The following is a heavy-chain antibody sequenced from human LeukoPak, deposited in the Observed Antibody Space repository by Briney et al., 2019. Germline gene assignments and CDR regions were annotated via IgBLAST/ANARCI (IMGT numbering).Heavy chain of an antibody. V-gene: IGHV4-34*01. D-gene: IGHD3-10*01. J-gene: IGHJ5*02. CDR1: GGSFSGYC. CDR3: ARDSADRAGSGSYSWCDP. Sequence: SETLSLTCAVYGGSFSGYCWSWIRQPPGKGLEWSGEINHSGSTNYNPSLKSRVTISVDTSKNQFSLKLSSVTAADTAVYYCARDSADRAGSGSYSWCDPWGQGTVVTVSS. CDR2: INHSGST.